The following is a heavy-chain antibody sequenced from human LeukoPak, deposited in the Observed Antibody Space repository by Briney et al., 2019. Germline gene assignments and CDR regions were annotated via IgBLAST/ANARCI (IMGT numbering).Heavy chain of an antibody. CDR1: SGSFSGYY. CDR2: INHSGST. Sequence: PSETLSLTCAVYSGSFSGYYWSWIRQPPGKGLEWIGEINHSGSTNYNPSLKSRVTISVDTPKNQFSLKLSSVTAADTAVYYCARMYYDFWSGYPYYFDYWGQGTLVTVSS. V-gene: IGHV4-34*01. J-gene: IGHJ4*02. CDR3: ARMYYDFWSGYPYYFDY. D-gene: IGHD3-3*01.